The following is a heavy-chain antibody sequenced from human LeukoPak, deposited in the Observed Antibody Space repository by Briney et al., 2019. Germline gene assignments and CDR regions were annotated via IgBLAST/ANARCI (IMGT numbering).Heavy chain of an antibody. CDR3: ANAAYYDFWSGYYRDY. CDR1: GFTFSSYA. D-gene: IGHD3-3*01. CDR2: ISGSGGST. Sequence: PGGSLRLSCAASGFTFSSYAMSWVRQAPGKGLEWVSAISGSGGSTYYADSVKGRFTISRDNSKNTLYLQMNSLRAEDMAVYYCANAAYYDFWSGYYRDYWGQGTLVTVSS. J-gene: IGHJ4*02. V-gene: IGHV3-23*01.